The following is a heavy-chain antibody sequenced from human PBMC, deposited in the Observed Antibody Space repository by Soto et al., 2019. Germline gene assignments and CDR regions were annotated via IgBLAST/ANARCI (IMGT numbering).Heavy chain of an antibody. Sequence: LRLSCAASGFTVSSNYMSWVRQAPGKGLEWVSVIYSGGSTYYADSVKGRFTISRDNSKNTLYLQMNSLRAEDTAVYYCAREKRSSGFGYYFDYWGQGTLVTVSS. CDR1: GFTVSSNY. D-gene: IGHD6-19*01. J-gene: IGHJ4*02. CDR3: AREKRSSGFGYYFDY. V-gene: IGHV3-53*01. CDR2: IYSGGST.